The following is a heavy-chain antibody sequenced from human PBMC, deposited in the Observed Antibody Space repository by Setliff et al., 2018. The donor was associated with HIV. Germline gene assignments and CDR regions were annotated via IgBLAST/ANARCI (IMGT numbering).Heavy chain of an antibody. D-gene: IGHD2-2*01. CDR1: GGSMSTYY. V-gene: IGHV4-4*08. J-gene: IGHJ4*02. Sequence: SETLSLTCTVSGGSMSTYYWSWIRQPPGKGLEWIGYIYTSGSTNYNPSLRSRVTISVDTSKNHFSLRLSSVTAADTAVYYCARGYCSSTSCYGIYYFDNWGQGTPVTVSS. CDR2: IYTSGST. CDR3: ARGYCSSTSCYGIYYFDN.